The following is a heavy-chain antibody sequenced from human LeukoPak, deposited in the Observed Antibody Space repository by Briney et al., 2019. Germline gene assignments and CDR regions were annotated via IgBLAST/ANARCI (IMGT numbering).Heavy chain of an antibody. J-gene: IGHJ5*02. D-gene: IGHD3-16*02. CDR1: GGSFSGDY. Sequence: SGTLSLTCAVYGGSFSGDYWNWIRQPPGKGLEWIGEIDHSGNTDYNPSLKSRVTISVDTSKNRFVLKLSSVIAADTAVYYCARRPTYVWGSYRYQRHWFDPWGQGTLVIVSS. CDR3: ARRPTYVWGSYRYQRHWFDP. CDR2: IDHSGNT. V-gene: IGHV4-34*01.